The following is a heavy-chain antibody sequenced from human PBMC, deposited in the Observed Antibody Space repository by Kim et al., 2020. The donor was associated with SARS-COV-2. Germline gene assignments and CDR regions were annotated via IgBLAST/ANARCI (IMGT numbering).Heavy chain of an antibody. CDR3: ARGLLDCGSYYRCYFDY. CDR2: ISAYNGNT. D-gene: IGHD1-26*01. V-gene: IGHV1-18*04. J-gene: IGHJ4*02. CDR1: GYTFTSYG. Sequence: ASVKVSCKSSGYTFTSYGISWVRQAPGQGLEWMGWISAYNGNTNYAQKLQGRVTMTTDTSTSTAYMELRSLRSDDTAVYYCARGLLDCGSYYRCYFDYCGQGTLVTVSS.